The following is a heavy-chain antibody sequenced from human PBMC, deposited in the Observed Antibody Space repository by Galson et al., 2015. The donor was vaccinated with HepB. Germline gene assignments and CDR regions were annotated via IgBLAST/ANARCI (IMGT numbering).Heavy chain of an antibody. CDR3: ARDIGQSYDTYYPFDH. V-gene: IGHV3-7*01. CDR2: IKQDGSET. J-gene: IGHJ4*02. Sequence: SLRLSCAASGFPYNTFWMSWVRQVPGQGLEWVANIKQDGSETYYGDSVKGRFTISRDNAKNSLYLQMDSLRDDDTAVYYCARDIGQSYDTYYPFDHWGQGARVTVSS. D-gene: IGHD3-10*01. CDR1: GFPYNTFW.